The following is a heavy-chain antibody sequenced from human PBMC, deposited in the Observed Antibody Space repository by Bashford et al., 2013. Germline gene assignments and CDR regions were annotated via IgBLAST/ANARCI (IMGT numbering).Heavy chain of an antibody. J-gene: IGHJ5*02. V-gene: IGHV3-23*01. D-gene: IGHD3-3*01. Sequence: VRQAPGKGLEWVSAISGSGGSTFYADSVKGRFTISRDNSKNTLFLQMNSLRAEDTALYYCAKDRTVRFLEWSAWGQGTLVTVSS. CDR3: AKDRTVRFLEWSA. CDR2: ISGSGGST.